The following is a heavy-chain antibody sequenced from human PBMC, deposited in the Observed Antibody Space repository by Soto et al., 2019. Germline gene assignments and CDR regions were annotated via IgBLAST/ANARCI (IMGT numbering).Heavy chain of an antibody. CDR3: ARDPLWGTAMVLWYFDL. J-gene: IGHJ2*01. V-gene: IGHV3-30-3*01. CDR2: ISYDGSNK. CDR1: GLTCSCYA. Sequence: PGGSRRLSCAACGLTCSCYAMHWVRQAPGKGLEWVAVISYDGSNKYYADSVKGRFTISRDNSKNTLYLQMNSLRAEDTAVYYCARDPLWGTAMVLWYFDLWGRGTLVTVSS. D-gene: IGHD5-18*01.